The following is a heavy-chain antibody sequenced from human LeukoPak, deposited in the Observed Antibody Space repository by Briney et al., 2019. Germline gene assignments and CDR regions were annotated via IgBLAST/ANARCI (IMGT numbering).Heavy chain of an antibody. Sequence: TGGSLRLSCAASGFTFSSYAMSWVRQAPGKGLEWVSGISGSGGSAYYADSVKGRFTISRDNSKNTLYLQMNSLRAEDTAVYHCARSLRDSYYYDSSGPGAFDIWGQGTMVTVSS. D-gene: IGHD3-22*01. J-gene: IGHJ3*02. V-gene: IGHV3-23*01. CDR2: ISGSGGSA. CDR3: ARSLRDSYYYDSSGPGAFDI. CDR1: GFTFSSYA.